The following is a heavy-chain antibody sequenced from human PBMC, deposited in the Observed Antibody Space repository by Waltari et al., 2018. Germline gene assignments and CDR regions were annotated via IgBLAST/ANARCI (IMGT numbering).Heavy chain of an antibody. J-gene: IGHJ4*02. D-gene: IGHD3-16*01. Sequence: EVQLVESGGGLVQPGGSLRLSCVASGFTFSDHWMSWVRQAPGKGLGWVAKMKQDGSEKYYVDSVKGRFTISRDNAKNSLYWQMNSLRVEDTAIYYCARDHWGPGDYWGQGTLVTVS. CDR3: ARDHWGPGDY. CDR1: GFTFSDHW. CDR2: MKQDGSEK. V-gene: IGHV3-7*01.